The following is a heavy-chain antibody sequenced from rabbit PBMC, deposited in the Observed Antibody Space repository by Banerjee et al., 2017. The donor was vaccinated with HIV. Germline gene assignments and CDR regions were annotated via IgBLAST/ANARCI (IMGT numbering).Heavy chain of an antibody. V-gene: IGHV1S45*01. D-gene: IGHD1-1*01. CDR3: ARDTSSSFSSYGMDL. CDR2: IDAGSSDFT. Sequence: QEQLVESGGDLVKPEGSLKLSCTASGFSFSDKAVMCWVRQAPGKGLEWIACIDAGSSDFTYFASWAKGRFTISKTSSTTVTLQMTSLTAADTATYFCARDTSSSFSSYGMDLWGPGTLVTVS. CDR1: GFSFSDKAV. J-gene: IGHJ6*01.